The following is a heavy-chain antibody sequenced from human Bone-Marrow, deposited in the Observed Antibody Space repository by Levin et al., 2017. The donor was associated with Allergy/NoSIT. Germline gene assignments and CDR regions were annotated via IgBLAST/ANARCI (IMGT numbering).Heavy chain of an antibody. Sequence: GGSLRLSCAASGFTFSSYGMHWVRQAPGKGLEWVAVIWYDGSNKYYADSVKGRFTISRDNSKNTLYLQMNSLRAEDTAVYYCAIGQLGYDILTGYPDGNYWGQGTLVTVSS. J-gene: IGHJ4*02. CDR1: GFTFSSYG. CDR2: IWYDGSNK. D-gene: IGHD3-9*01. CDR3: AIGQLGYDILTGYPDGNY. V-gene: IGHV3-33*01.